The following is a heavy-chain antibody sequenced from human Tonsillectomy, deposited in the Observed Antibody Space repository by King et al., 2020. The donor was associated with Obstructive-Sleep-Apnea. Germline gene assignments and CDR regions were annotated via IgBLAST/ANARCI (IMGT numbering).Heavy chain of an antibody. CDR2: IYPGDSDT. V-gene: IGHV5-51*01. Sequence: VQLVESGAEVKKPGESLKISCKGSGYSFTSYWIGWVRQMPGKGLEWMGIIYPGDSDTRYSPSFQGQVTISADKSISTAYLQWSSLKASDTAMYYCARHSYVDILATKSYYYYGMDVWGQGTTVTVSS. J-gene: IGHJ6*02. CDR1: GYSFTSYW. D-gene: IGHD5-12*01. CDR3: ARHSYVDILATKSYYYYGMDV.